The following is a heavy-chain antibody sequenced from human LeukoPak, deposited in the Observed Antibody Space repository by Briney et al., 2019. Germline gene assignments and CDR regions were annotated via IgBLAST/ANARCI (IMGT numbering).Heavy chain of an antibody. D-gene: IGHD2-2*01. V-gene: IGHV3-48*01. J-gene: IGHJ5*02. Sequence: PGGSLRLSCAASGFTFSSYSMNWVRQAPGKGLEWVSYISSSSSTIYYADSVKGRFTISRDNAKNSLYLQMNSLRAEDTAVYYCARTAYCSSTSCSANGWFDPWGQGTLVTVSS. CDR2: ISSSSSTI. CDR1: GFTFSSYS. CDR3: ARTAYCSSTSCSANGWFDP.